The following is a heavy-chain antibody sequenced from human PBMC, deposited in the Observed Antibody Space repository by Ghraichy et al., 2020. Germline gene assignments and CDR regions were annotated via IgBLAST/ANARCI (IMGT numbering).Heavy chain of an antibody. D-gene: IGHD5/OR15-5a*01. J-gene: IGHJ4*02. CDR2: FLGSGKTT. Sequence: GESLNISCAASGFTFKTYSMNWVRQAPGQGLEWVSFFLGSGKTTYYADSVKGRFTISRDNSKNTLFLQMNSLRAEDTAVYYCAKDVRPDGVYDIDHWGQGTLVTVSS. V-gene: IGHV3-23*01. CDR3: AKDVRPDGVYDIDH. CDR1: GFTFKTYS.